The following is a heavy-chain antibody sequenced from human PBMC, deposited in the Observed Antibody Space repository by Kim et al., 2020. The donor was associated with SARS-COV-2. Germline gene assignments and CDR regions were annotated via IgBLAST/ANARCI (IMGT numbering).Heavy chain of an antibody. V-gene: IGHV4-34*01. D-gene: IGHD3-22*01. CDR3: ACGSPGFAMVVVVMLPYW. J-gene: IGHJ2*01. CDR2: VDHSDST. CDR1: GGSFSDNY. Sequence: SETLSLTCAVYGGSFSDNYWHWIRKPQAKGLERIGDVDHSDSTNTSPSLKIHVPISVDMSKSQYPLNLTPMTATATDAYYCACGSPGFAMVVVVMLPYW.